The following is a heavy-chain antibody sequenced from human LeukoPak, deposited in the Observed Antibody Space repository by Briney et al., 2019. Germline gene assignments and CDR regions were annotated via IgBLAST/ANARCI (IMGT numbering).Heavy chain of an antibody. V-gene: IGHV4-61*08. J-gene: IGHJ5*02. CDR3: ARMVGWELGLSWFDP. D-gene: IGHD1-26*01. CDR1: GGSISSGGYY. Sequence: PSETLSLTCTVSGGSISSGGYYWSWIRQHPGKGLECIGHIYYSGSTNYNPSLKSRVTISVDTSKNQFSLKLSSVTAADTAVYYCARMVGWELGLSWFDPWGQGTLVTVSS. CDR2: IYYSGST.